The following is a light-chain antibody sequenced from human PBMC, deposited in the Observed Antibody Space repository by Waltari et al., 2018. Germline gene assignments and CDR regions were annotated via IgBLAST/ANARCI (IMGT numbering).Light chain of an antibody. CDR1: SSDVGSYTL. V-gene: IGLV2-23*02. Sequence: QSALTQPASVSGSPGQSITISCTGTSSDVGSYTLVSWYQQHPGKAPKLMIYEVSKRPSGVSNRFSGSKSGNTASLTISGLQAEDEADYYCCSYAGSLYVVFGGGTKLTVL. CDR3: CSYAGSLYVV. J-gene: IGLJ2*01. CDR2: EVS.